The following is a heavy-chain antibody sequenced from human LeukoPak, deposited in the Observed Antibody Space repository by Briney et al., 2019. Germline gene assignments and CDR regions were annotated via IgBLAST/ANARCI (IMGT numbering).Heavy chain of an antibody. CDR1: GFTFSSYG. J-gene: IGHJ4*02. Sequence: GRSLRLSCAASGFTFSSYGMHWVRQAPGKGLEWVAVISYDGSNKYYADSVKGRFTISRDNSKNTLYLQMNSLRAEDTALYYCAKVRGYYDSSGYYAYFDYWGQGTLVTVSS. D-gene: IGHD3-22*01. CDR3: AKVRGYYDSSGYYAYFDY. CDR2: ISYDGSNK. V-gene: IGHV3-30*18.